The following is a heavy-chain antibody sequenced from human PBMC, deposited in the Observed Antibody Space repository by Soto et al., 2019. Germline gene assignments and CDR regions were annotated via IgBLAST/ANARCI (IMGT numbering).Heavy chain of an antibody. CDR3: ARLYSGSFFDY. D-gene: IGHD1-26*01. V-gene: IGHV3-48*03. J-gene: IGHJ4*02. Sequence: GGSLRLSCAASGFTFSSYEMNWVRQAPGKGLEWVSYISSSGSTIYYADSVKGRFTISRDNAKNSLYLQMNSLRAEATAVYYCARLYSGSFFDYWGQGTLVTVSS. CDR1: GFTFSSYE. CDR2: ISSSGSTI.